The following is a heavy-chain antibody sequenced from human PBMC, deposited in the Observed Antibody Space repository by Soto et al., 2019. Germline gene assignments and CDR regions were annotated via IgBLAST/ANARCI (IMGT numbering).Heavy chain of an antibody. J-gene: IGHJ6*02. Sequence: PGGSLRLSCAASGFTVSSNYMSWVRQAPGKGLEWVSVIYSGGSTYYADSVKGRFTISRDNSKNTLYLQMNSLRAEDTAVYYCAREKDKMRRYYYGMDVWGQGTTVTVSS. V-gene: IGHV3-53*01. CDR1: GFTVSSNY. CDR3: AREKDKMRRYYYGMDV. CDR2: IYSGGST.